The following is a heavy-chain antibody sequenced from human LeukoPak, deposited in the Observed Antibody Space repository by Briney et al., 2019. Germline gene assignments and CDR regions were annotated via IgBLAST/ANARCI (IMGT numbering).Heavy chain of an antibody. V-gene: IGHV4-59*01. CDR1: GGSISSSY. CDR2: IYYSGST. CDR3: AREGMIATGREPAEI. Sequence: SETLSLTCSVSGGSISSSYWSWIRQAPGKGLEWIGQIYYSGSTNYNPSLKSRVTISVDTSKNKFSLKLSSGTAADTAVYYCAREGMIATGREPAEIWGQGTMVTVSS. J-gene: IGHJ3*02. D-gene: IGHD3-22*01.